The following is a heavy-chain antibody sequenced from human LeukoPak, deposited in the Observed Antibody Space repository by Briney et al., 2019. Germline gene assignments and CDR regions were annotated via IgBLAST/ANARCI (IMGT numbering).Heavy chain of an antibody. J-gene: IGHJ4*02. CDR3: AKSGSQWLVRGPFDY. D-gene: IGHD6-19*01. CDR2: ISGSGGST. V-gene: IGHV3-23*01. CDR1: GFTFSSYA. Sequence: GGSLRLSCAASGFTFSSYAMSWVRQAPGKGLEWVPAISGSGGSTYYADSVKGRFTISRDNSKNTLYLQMNSLRAEDTAVYYCAKSGSQWLVRGPFDYWGQGTLVTVSS.